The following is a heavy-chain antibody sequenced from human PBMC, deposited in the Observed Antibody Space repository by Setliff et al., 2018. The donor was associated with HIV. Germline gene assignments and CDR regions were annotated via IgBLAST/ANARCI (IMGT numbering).Heavy chain of an antibody. J-gene: IGHJ5*01. Sequence: PSETLSLTFTVSGDSFNSYYWFWIRQPPGEGLEYIGYIYNNGNAYYNPSFKSRVTLSVDRSKSQFSLRVNSVTAADTAVYFCAGSSHIGIRKLWFVSWGQGRLVTVSS. D-gene: IGHD2-21*01. CDR3: AGSSHIGIRKLWFVS. CDR1: GDSFNSYY. CDR2: IYNNGNA. V-gene: IGHV4-59*01.